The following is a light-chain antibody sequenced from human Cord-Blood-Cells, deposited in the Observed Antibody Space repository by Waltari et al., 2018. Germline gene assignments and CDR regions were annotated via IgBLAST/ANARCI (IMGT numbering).Light chain of an antibody. Sequence: AIRMTTSPSSFSASTGDRVTITYRASQGISSYLAWYQQRTGKAPKLLIYAASTLQSGVPSRFSGSGSWTDFTLTISCLQSEDFASYYCQQYYSYPLFTFGPGTKVDIK. V-gene: IGKV1-8*01. J-gene: IGKJ3*01. CDR1: QGISSY. CDR3: QQYYSYPLFT. CDR2: AAS.